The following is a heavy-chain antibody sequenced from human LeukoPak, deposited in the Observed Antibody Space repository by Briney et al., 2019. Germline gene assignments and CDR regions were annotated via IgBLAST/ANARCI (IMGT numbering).Heavy chain of an antibody. V-gene: IGHV1-2*02. Sequence: GASVKVSCKASGYTFTGYYMHWVRQAPGQGLEWMGWISPNSGGTNYAQKFQGRVTMTRDTSTSTAYMELRSLRSDDTAVYYCARSPVVVVAATFLHFDYWGQGTLVTVSS. D-gene: IGHD2-15*01. J-gene: IGHJ4*02. CDR3: ARSPVVVVAATFLHFDY. CDR1: GYTFTGYY. CDR2: ISPNSGGT.